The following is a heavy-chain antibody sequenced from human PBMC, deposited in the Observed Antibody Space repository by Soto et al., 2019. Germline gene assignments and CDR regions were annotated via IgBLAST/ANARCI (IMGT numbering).Heavy chain of an antibody. Sequence: ASVKVSCKASGYTFASYHMHWVRQAPGQGVEWMGIFNPSGGSTSYAQKFQGRVTMTRDTSTSTVYMELSSLRSEDTAVYYCAGHKRANDFWSGYSGGYYYYMDVRGKGTTVTVSS. D-gene: IGHD3-3*01. CDR1: GYTFASYH. V-gene: IGHV1-46*03. CDR2: FNPSGGST. CDR3: AGHKRANDFWSGYSGGYYYYMDV. J-gene: IGHJ6*03.